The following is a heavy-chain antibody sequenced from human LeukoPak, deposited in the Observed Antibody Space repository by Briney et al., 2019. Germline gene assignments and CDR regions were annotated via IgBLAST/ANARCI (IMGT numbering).Heavy chain of an antibody. J-gene: IGHJ4*02. CDR3: ARTTVTTLFDY. CDR1: GFTFSNYA. V-gene: IGHV3-30*04. Sequence: GGSLRLSCAASGFTFSNYAMSWVRQAPGKGLEWVAVISYDGSNKYYADSVKGRFTISRDNSKNTLYLQMNSLRAEDTAVYYCARTTVTTLFDYWGQGTLVTVSS. D-gene: IGHD4-17*01. CDR2: ISYDGSNK.